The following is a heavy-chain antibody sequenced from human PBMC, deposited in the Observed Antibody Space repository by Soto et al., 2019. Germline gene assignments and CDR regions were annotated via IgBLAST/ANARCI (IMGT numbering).Heavy chain of an antibody. CDR2: IYHSGST. J-gene: IGHJ6*02. V-gene: IGHV4-4*02. Sequence: PSETLSLTCAVSGGSISSSNWWSWVRQPPGKGLEWIGEIYHSGSTNYNPSLKSRVTISVDKSKNQFSLKLSSVTAADTAVYYCARALIGYSYAIESYYYYYGMDVWGQGTTVT. D-gene: IGHD5-18*01. CDR3: ARALIGYSYAIESYYYYYGMDV. CDR1: GGSISSSNW.